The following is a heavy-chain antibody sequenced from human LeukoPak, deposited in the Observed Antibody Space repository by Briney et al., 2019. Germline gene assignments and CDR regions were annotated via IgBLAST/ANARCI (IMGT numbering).Heavy chain of an antibody. CDR1: GFTFTSYA. J-gene: IGHJ4*02. V-gene: IGHV3-23*01. CDR3: AKDPQRGSPYYFDY. Sequence: GGSLRLSCAASGFTFTSYAMSWVRQAPGKGLEWVSSIIGSGGSTFYVDSVKGRFTISRDNTKNTLYLQMNSLRAEDTALYYCAKDPQRGSPYYFDYWGQGTLVTVSS. D-gene: IGHD1-26*01. CDR2: IIGSGGST.